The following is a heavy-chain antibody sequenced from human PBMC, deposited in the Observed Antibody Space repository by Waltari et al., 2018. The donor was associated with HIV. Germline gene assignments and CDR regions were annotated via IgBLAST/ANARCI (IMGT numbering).Heavy chain of an antibody. V-gene: IGHV1-69*01. J-gene: IGHJ6*02. D-gene: IGHD3-10*01. Sequence: QVQLVQSGAEVKKPGSSVKVSCKASGGTFSSYAISWVRQAPGQGLEWMGGIIPIFGTANYAQKFQGGVTITADESTSTAYMELSSLRSEDTAVYYCARGGQGVSPYYYYYYGMDVWGQGTTVTVSS. CDR1: GGTFSSYA. CDR3: ARGGQGVSPYYYYYYGMDV. CDR2: IIPIFGTA.